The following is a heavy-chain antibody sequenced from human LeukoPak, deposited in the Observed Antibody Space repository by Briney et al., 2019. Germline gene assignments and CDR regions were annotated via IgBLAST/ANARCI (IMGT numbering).Heavy chain of an antibody. CDR2: ISAYNGNT. CDR1: GYTFTSYG. D-gene: IGHD5-24*01. CDR3: ARNRDGYIDY. Sequence: ASVKVSCKASGYTFTSYGISWVRQAPGQGLEWMGWISAYNGNTNYAQKFQGRVTMTRDMSTSTVYMELSSLRSEDTAVYYCARNRDGYIDYWGQGTLVTVSS. J-gene: IGHJ4*02. V-gene: IGHV1-18*01.